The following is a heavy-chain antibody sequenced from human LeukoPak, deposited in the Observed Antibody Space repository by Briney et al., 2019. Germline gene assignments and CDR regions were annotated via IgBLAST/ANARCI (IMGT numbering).Heavy chain of an antibody. CDR2: ISSSSSTI. CDR1: GFTFSSYS. D-gene: IGHD3-22*01. CDR3: ARGVYDSSGYYHY. V-gene: IGHV3-48*01. Sequence: GGSLRLSCAASGFTFSSYSMNWVRQAPGKGLEWVSYISSSSSTIYYADSVKGRFTISRDNAKNSLYLQMNSLRAEDTAVYYCARGVYDSSGYYHYWGQGTLVTVSS. J-gene: IGHJ4*02.